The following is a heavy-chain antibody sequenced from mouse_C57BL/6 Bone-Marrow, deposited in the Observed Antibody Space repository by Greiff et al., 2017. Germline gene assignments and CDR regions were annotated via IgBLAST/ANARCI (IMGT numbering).Heavy chain of an antibody. Sequence: EVKLVESGGDLVKPGGSLKLSCAASGFTFSSYGMSWVRQTPDKRLEWVATISSGGSYTYYPDSVKGRSTISRDNAKNTLYLQMSSLKSEDTAMYYCARRGRRGYFDVWGTGTTVTVSS. CDR3: ARRGRRGYFDV. J-gene: IGHJ1*03. D-gene: IGHD1-1*01. CDR1: GFTFSSYG. CDR2: ISSGGSYT. V-gene: IGHV5-6*02.